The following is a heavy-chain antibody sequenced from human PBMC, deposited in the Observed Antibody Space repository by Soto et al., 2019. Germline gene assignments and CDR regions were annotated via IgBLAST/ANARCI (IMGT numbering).Heavy chain of an antibody. CDR2: IIPIFGTA. Sequence: ASVKVSCKASGGTFSSYAISWVRQAPGQGLEWMGGIIPIFGTANYAQKFQGRVTITADESTSTAYMELSSLRSEDTAVYYCARVKVDTRSITVAGYTDTYDYGMDVWGQGTTVTVS. J-gene: IGHJ6*02. D-gene: IGHD6-19*01. V-gene: IGHV1-69*13. CDR3: ARVKVDTRSITVAGYTDTYDYGMDV. CDR1: GGTFSSYA.